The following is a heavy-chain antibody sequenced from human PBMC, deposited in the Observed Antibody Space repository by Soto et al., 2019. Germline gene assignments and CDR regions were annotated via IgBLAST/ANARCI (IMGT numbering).Heavy chain of an antibody. V-gene: IGHV1-69*06. CDR2: IIPIFGTA. Sequence: SVKVTCKASGGTFSSYAISWVRQAPGQGLEWMGGIIPIFGTANYAQKFQGRVTITADKSTSTAYMELSSLRSEDTAVYYCARVPPLHYDFWSGYRYYSWFDHWGKGTLXT. CDR3: ARVPPLHYDFWSGYRYYSWFDH. D-gene: IGHD3-3*01. J-gene: IGHJ5*02. CDR1: GGTFSSYA.